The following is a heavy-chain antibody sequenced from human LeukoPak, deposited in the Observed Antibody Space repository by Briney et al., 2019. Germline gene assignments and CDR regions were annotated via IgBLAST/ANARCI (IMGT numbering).Heavy chain of an antibody. CDR3: AKDWKDYGDFHTFDI. D-gene: IGHD4-17*01. Sequence: PGGSLRLSCAASGFTFDDYAMHWVRQAPGKGLEWVSGISWNSGSIGYADSVKGRFTISRDNSKNILYLQMNSLRAEDTAVYYCAKDWKDYGDFHTFDIWGQGTVVTVSS. J-gene: IGHJ3*02. V-gene: IGHV3-9*01. CDR1: GFTFDDYA. CDR2: ISWNSGSI.